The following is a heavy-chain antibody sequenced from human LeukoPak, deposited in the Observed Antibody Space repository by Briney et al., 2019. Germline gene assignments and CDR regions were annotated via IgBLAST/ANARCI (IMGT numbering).Heavy chain of an antibody. CDR2: ISGSSGTT. D-gene: IGHD3-3*01. J-gene: IGHJ5*02. V-gene: IGHV3-23*01. CDR3: GREQSAYYVHAFDP. Sequence: GGSLRLSCAASGFTFSSYGMSWVRQAPGKGLEWVSGISGSSGTTYYAESVKGRFTISRDNSKNTLFLQMNSLRTDDTAVYYCGREQSAYYVHAFDPWGQGTLVTVSS. CDR1: GFTFSSYG.